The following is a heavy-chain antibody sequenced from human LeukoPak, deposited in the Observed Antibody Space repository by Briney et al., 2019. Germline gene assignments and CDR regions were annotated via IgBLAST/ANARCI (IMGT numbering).Heavy chain of an antibody. CDR2: MKTVGSET. CDR3: GRHRTGSGTYFIDH. J-gene: IGHJ4*02. D-gene: IGHD3-10*01. CDR1: GFSPSSYS. V-gene: IGHV3-7*01. Sequence: PGRSLRLSCVVSGFSPSSYSLSWVRPAPGKGLQWVANMKTVGSETNYGESVKGRLTIARNNAKTSLYLQMNSLRAEDTAVYYCGRHRTGSGTYFIDHWGQGTLVSVSS.